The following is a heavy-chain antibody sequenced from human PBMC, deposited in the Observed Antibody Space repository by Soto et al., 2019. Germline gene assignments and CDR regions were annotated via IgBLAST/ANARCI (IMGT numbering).Heavy chain of an antibody. CDR1: GYTFSNYG. V-gene: IGHV1-18*01. J-gene: IGHJ4*02. CDR2: ISGYNGNT. CDR3: ARDGSSSWPNFDY. Sequence: QVQLVQSGAEVKKPGASVKVSCKASGYTFSNYGISWVRQAPGQGLEWMGWISGYNGNTHYAQKFQGRGTMTTDTSTSTAYMELRSLRSDDTAMFYCARDGSSSWPNFDYWGQGTLVTVSS. D-gene: IGHD6-13*01.